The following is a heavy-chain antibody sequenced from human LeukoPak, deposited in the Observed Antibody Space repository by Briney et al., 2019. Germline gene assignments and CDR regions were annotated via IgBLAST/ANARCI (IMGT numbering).Heavy chain of an antibody. CDR2: IWYDGSNK. CDR3: ARDQWELWVSNYYYGMDV. V-gene: IGHV3-33*01. J-gene: IGHJ6*02. D-gene: IGHD1-26*01. Sequence: PGRSLRLSCAASGFTFSSCGMHWVRQAPGKGLEWVAVIWYDGSNKYYADSVKGRFTISRDNSKNTLYLQMNSLRAEDTAVYYCARDQWELWVSNYYYGMDVWGQGTTVTVSS. CDR1: GFTFSSCG.